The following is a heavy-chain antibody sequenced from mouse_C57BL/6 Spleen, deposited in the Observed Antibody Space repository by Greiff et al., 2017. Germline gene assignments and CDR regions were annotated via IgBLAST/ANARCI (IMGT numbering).Heavy chain of an antibody. V-gene: IGHV3-6*01. CDR1: GYSITSGYS. Sequence: EVQLQESGPGLVKPSQSLSLTCSVTGYSITSGYSWNWIRQFPGNKLEWMGYISYDGSNNYNPSLKNRISITRDTSKNQFFLKLNSVTTEDTATYYCARVRDYDVLDWYFDVWGTGTTVTVSS. CDR3: ARVRDYDVLDWYFDV. D-gene: IGHD2-4*01. J-gene: IGHJ1*03. CDR2: ISYDGSN.